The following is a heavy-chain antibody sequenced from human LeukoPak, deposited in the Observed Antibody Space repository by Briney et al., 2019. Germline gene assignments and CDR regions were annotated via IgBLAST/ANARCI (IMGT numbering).Heavy chain of an antibody. Sequence: PSETLSLTCTVSGGSISSYYWSWIRQPAGKGLEWIGRIYTSGSTNYNPSLKSRVTMSVDTSKNQFSLKLSSVTAADTAVYYCARDRGWVYYDSSGPNDAFDIWGKGTTVTVSS. J-gene: IGHJ3*02. CDR2: IYTSGST. CDR1: GGSISSYY. V-gene: IGHV4-4*07. CDR3: ARDRGWVYYDSSGPNDAFDI. D-gene: IGHD3-22*01.